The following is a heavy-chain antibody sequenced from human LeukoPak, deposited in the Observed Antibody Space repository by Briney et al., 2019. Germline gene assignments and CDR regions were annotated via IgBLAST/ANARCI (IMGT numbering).Heavy chain of an antibody. Sequence: PSETLSLTXTVSGGSISSGDYYWSWIRQPPGKGLEWIGYIYYSGSTYYNPSLKSRVTISLDTSKSHFSLKLTSVTAADTAVYYCARSRDYADRGWFDPWGQGTLVTVSS. CDR1: GGSISSGDYY. CDR3: ARSRDYADRGWFDP. J-gene: IGHJ5*02. V-gene: IGHV4-30-4*08. D-gene: IGHD4-17*01. CDR2: IYYSGST.